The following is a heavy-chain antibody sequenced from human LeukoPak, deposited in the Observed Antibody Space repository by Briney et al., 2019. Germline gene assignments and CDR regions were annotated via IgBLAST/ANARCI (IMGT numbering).Heavy chain of an antibody. CDR2: IIPIFGTA. J-gene: IGHJ6*02. CDR3: ARSIAAAGIVLVSGHYGMDV. V-gene: IGHV1-69*05. D-gene: IGHD6-13*01. Sequence: SVKVSCKASGGTFSSYAISWVRQAPGQGLEWMGGIIPIFGTANYAQKFQGRVTITRDTSASTAYMELSSLRSEDTAVYYCARSIAAAGIVLVSGHYGMDVWGQGTTVTVSS. CDR1: GGTFSSYA.